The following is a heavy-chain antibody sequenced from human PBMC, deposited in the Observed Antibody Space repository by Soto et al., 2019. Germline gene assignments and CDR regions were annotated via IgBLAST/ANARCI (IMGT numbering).Heavy chain of an antibody. J-gene: IGHJ4*02. CDR3: ARGVSGYSYV. Sequence: SETLSLTCAVYGGSFSGYYWSWIRQPPRKGLEWIGEINHSGSTNYNPSLKSRVTISVDTSKNQFSLKLSSVTAADTAVYYCARGVSGYSYVWGQGTLVTVSS. CDR1: GGSFSGYY. V-gene: IGHV4-34*01. D-gene: IGHD5-18*01. CDR2: INHSGST.